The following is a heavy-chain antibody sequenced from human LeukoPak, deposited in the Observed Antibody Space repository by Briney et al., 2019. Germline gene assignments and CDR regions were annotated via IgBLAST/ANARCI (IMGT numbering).Heavy chain of an antibody. CDR3: ARGDYDSSGYYFGTPLYYFDY. CDR2: IIPIFGTA. D-gene: IGHD3-22*01. J-gene: IGHJ4*02. Sequence: ASVKVSCKASGGTFSSYAISWVRQAPGQGLEWMGGIIPIFGTANYAQKFQGRVTITADESTSTAYMELSSLRSEDTAVYYCARGDYDSSGYYFGTPLYYFDYWGQGTLDTVSS. V-gene: IGHV1-69*13. CDR1: GGTFSSYA.